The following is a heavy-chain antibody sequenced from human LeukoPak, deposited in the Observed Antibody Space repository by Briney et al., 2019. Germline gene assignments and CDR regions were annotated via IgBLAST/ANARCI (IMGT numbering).Heavy chain of an antibody. CDR1: GFTFSSYA. Sequence: PGGSLRLSCAASGFTFSSYAMHWVRQAPGKGLERVAVISYDGSNKYYADSVKGRFTISRDNSKNTLYLQMNSLRAEDTAVYYCAKGWDTRCYRFTHRGQGTLVTVSS. V-gene: IGHV3-30-3*01. D-gene: IGHD2-2*02. CDR2: ISYDGSNK. CDR3: AKGWDTRCYRFTH. J-gene: IGHJ4*02.